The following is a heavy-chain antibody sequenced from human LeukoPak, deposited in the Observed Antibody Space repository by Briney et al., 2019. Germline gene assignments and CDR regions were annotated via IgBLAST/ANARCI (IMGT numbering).Heavy chain of an antibody. V-gene: IGHV4-61*01. J-gene: IGHJ4*02. CDR1: GGSVSSGSYY. D-gene: IGHD2-21*01. CDR2: IYYSGST. CDR3: TRDKGNRDRFFDY. Sequence: PSETLSLTCTVSGGSVSSGSYYWSWIRQPPGKGLEWIGYIYYSGSTNYNPSLKSRVTISVDTSKNQFSLKLSSVTAADTAVYYCTRDKGNRDRFFDYWGQGTLVTVSS.